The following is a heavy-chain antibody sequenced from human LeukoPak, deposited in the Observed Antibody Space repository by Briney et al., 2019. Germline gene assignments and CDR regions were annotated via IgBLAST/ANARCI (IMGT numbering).Heavy chain of an antibody. CDR1: GFTFSSYW. Sequence: GGSLRLSCAASGFTFSSYWMHWVRQAPGKGLVWVSRINTDGSSTSYADSVKGRFTISRDNAKNTLYLQMNSLRAEDTAVYYCARDEEERGPGGGYYYYMDVWGKGTTVTVSS. D-gene: IGHD3-16*01. CDR3: ARDEEERGPGGGYYYYMDV. V-gene: IGHV3-74*01. CDR2: INTDGSST. J-gene: IGHJ6*03.